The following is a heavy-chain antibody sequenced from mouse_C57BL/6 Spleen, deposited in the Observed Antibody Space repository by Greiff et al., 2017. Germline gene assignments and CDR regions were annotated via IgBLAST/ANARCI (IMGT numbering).Heavy chain of an antibody. CDR2: ISSGSSTI. Sequence: EVQVVESGGGLVKPGGSLKLSCAASGFTFSDYGMHWVRQAPEQGLEWVAYISSGSSTIYYADTVKGRFTISRDNAKNTLFLQMTSLRSEDSAMYYCARIRGGAMDYWGQGTSGTVSS. CDR1: GFTFSDYG. J-gene: IGHJ4*01. V-gene: IGHV5-17*01. CDR3: ARIRGGAMDY.